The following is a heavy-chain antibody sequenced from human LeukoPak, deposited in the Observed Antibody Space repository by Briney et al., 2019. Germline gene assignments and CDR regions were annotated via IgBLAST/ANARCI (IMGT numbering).Heavy chain of an antibody. D-gene: IGHD3-3*01. CDR3: AKDHSIFGVAMGAFDI. CDR1: GFTFSSYA. Sequence: GGSLRLSCAASGFTFSSYAMSWVRQAPGKGLEWVSAISGSGGSTYYADSVKGRFTISRDNSKNTLYLQMNSLRAEDTAVYYCAKDHSIFGVAMGAFDILGQGTMVTVSS. CDR2: ISGSGGST. J-gene: IGHJ3*02. V-gene: IGHV3-23*01.